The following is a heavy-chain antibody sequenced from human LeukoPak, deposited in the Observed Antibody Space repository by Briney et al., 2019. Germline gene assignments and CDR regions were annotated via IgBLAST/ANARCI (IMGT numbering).Heavy chain of an antibody. J-gene: IGHJ4*02. Sequence: ASVEVSCKASGYTFTGYYMHWVRQAPGQGLEWMGWINPNSGGTNYAQKFQGRVTMTRDTSISTAYMELSRLRSDDTAVYYCARDRDYGDYLTPDYWGQGTLVTVSS. CDR1: GYTFTGYY. D-gene: IGHD4-17*01. V-gene: IGHV1-2*02. CDR3: ARDRDYGDYLTPDY. CDR2: INPNSGGT.